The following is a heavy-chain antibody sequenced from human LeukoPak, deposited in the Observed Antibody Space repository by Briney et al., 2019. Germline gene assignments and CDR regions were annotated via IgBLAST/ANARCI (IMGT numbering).Heavy chain of an antibody. CDR3: ASLTLDY. Sequence: SETLSLTCTVSGGSLSSGGSYWSWIRQHPGKGLQWIGYIYHSGSTYYNPSLKSRVTISVDTSKNQFSLRVNSVTAADTAVYYCASLTLDYWGQGTLVTVSS. D-gene: IGHD3-9*01. V-gene: IGHV4-31*03. J-gene: IGHJ4*02. CDR1: GGSLSSGGSY. CDR2: IYHSGST.